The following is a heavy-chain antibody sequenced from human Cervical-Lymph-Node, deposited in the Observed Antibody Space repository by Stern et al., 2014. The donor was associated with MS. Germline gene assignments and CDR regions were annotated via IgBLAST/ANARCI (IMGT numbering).Heavy chain of an antibody. V-gene: IGHV3-30*18. D-gene: IGHD2-21*01. CDR1: GFTFSHYG. J-gene: IGHJ4*02. Sequence: VQLVESGGGVVQPGRSLRLSCAASGFTFSHYGMHWVRQAPGKGLAWVAAISYDGTNQYYAASVKGRFTISRDKSKNTLYLQMNSLRAEDTALYYCAKEETYDLIDYWGQGTLVTVSS. CDR3: AKEETYDLIDY. CDR2: ISYDGTNQ.